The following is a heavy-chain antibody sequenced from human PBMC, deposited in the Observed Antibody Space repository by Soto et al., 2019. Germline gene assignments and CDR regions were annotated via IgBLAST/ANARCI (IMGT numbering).Heavy chain of an antibody. V-gene: IGHV1-46*01. D-gene: IGHD2-21*02. CDR2: VNPTGGHT. Sequence: QVQLVQSGAEVKKPGASVKVSCKASGDTFTDYYIHWVRQAPGQGLEWMGTVNPTGGHTTYAQHFLGRMTMTRDTSTSTLYMELTSLTSEDTAVYYCARGGHVVVVTAALDFWGQGTLVTVSS. J-gene: IGHJ4*02. CDR1: GDTFTDYY. CDR3: ARGGHVVVVTAALDF.